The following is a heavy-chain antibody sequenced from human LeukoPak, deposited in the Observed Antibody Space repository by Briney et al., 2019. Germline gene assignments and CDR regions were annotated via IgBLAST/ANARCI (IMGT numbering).Heavy chain of an antibody. J-gene: IGHJ4*02. CDR1: GFTFSSYA. V-gene: IGHV3-48*02. CDR2: VSDSSDV. D-gene: IGHD5-18*01. Sequence: GGSLRLSCAASGFTFSSYAMNWVRQAPGKGLEWVSTVSDSSDVHYSDSVKGRFTISRDNARNSLYLQMNSLRDEDTAVYYCARDGLHTAHFDYWGQGTLVTVSS. CDR3: ARDGLHTAHFDY.